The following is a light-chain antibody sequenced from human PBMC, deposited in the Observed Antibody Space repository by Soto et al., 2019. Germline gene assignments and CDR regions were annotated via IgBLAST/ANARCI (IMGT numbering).Light chain of an antibody. Sequence: QSVLTQSPSASASLGASVKLTCTLSSGHSSYAIAWHQQQPEKGPRYLMRLNSDGSHTKGDGIPDRFSGSSSGAERYLTISSLQXEDEADYYCQTWGTGIWVFGGGTKLTVL. J-gene: IGLJ3*02. CDR2: LNSDGSH. CDR1: SGHSSYA. CDR3: QTWGTGIWV. V-gene: IGLV4-69*01.